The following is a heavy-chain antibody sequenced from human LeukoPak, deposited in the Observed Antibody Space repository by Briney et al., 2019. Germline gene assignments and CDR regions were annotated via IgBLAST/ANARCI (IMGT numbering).Heavy chain of an antibody. CDR2: ISYDGSNK. Sequence: PGGSLRLSCAASGFTLSSYAMHWVRQAPGKGLEWVAVISYDGSNKYYADSVKGRFTISRDNSKNTLYLQMNSLRAEDTAVYYCARDPRIAAAGTALFDYWGQGTLVTVSS. CDR1: GFTLSSYA. CDR3: ARDPRIAAAGTALFDY. J-gene: IGHJ4*02. D-gene: IGHD6-13*01. V-gene: IGHV3-30*01.